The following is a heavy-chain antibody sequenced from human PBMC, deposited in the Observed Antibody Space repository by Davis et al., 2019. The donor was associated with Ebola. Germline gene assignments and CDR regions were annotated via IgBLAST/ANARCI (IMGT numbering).Heavy chain of an antibody. CDR1: GFTFSSYA. CDR2: ISSNGGST. J-gene: IGHJ4*02. Sequence: GGSLRLSCAASGFTFSSYAMHWVRQAPGKGLEYVSAISSNGGSTYYANSVKGRFTISRDNAKNTLYLQMNSLRAEDTAVYYCARGSSWYTYWGQGTLVTVSS. D-gene: IGHD6-13*01. V-gene: IGHV3-64*01. CDR3: ARGSSWYTY.